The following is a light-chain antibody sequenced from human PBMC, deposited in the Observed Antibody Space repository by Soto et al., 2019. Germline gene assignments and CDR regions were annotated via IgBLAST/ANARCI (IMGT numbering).Light chain of an antibody. CDR3: QQRHMWPIT. V-gene: IGKV3-11*01. Sequence: EIVMTQSPATLSVSPVERVTLSCMASQSVSSNLAWYQQKPCPAPRLLIYDASNRATGIPARFSGSGSGTDFTLTISSLEPEDSAVYYCQQRHMWPITFGQGTRLEIK. CDR2: DAS. J-gene: IGKJ5*01. CDR1: QSVSSN.